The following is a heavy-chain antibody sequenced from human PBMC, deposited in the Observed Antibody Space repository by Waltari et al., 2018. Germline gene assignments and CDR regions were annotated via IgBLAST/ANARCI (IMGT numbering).Heavy chain of an antibody. V-gene: IGHV4-59*01. J-gene: IGHJ4*02. D-gene: IGHD2-2*01. CDR3: ASSPLVPAARPYYFDY. Sequence: QVQLQESGPGLVKPSETLSLTCTVSGGSISSYYWSWIRQPPGKGLEWIGYIYYSGSTNYNPSLKSRVTISVDTSKNQFSLKLSSVTAADTAVYYCASSPLVPAARPYYFDYWGQGTLVTVSS. CDR2: IYYSGST. CDR1: GGSISSYY.